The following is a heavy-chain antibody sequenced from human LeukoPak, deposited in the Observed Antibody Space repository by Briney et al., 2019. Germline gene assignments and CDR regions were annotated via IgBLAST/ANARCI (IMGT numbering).Heavy chain of an antibody. CDR3: ARVRAAADY. Sequence: PSETLSLTCTVSDYSINSGFYWGWIRQPPGKGLEWIGTIHHRGSTYYNPSLKSRVTISVDTSKTQFSLKLSSVTAADTAVYYCARVRAAADYWGQGTLVTVSS. J-gene: IGHJ4*02. D-gene: IGHD6-25*01. V-gene: IGHV4-38-2*02. CDR2: IHHRGST. CDR1: DYSINSGFY.